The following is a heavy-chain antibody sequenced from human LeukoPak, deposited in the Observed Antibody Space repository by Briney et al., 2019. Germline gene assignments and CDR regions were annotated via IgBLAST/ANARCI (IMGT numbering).Heavy chain of an antibody. D-gene: IGHD6-13*01. Sequence: SETLSLTCTVSGGSISSSSYYWGWIRQPPGKGLEWIGSIYYSGSTYYNPSLKSRVTISVDTSKNQFSLKLSSVTAADTAVYYCARTHSSSWYWVDYWGQGTLVTVS. J-gene: IGHJ4*02. CDR1: GGSISSSSYY. CDR2: IYYSGST. V-gene: IGHV4-39*07. CDR3: ARTHSSSWYWVDY.